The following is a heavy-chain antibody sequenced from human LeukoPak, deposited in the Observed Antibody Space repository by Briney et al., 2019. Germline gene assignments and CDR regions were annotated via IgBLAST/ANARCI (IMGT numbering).Heavy chain of an antibody. CDR2: IYHSGNT. J-gene: IGHJ5*02. D-gene: IGHD3-22*01. CDR3: ARLWYFDSSGHPSGLS. CDR1: GYSISSGYY. V-gene: IGHV4-38-2*02. Sequence: SETLSLTCTVSGYSISSGYYWVWFRQPPGKGLEWIGTIYHSGNTYYNASLKRRVTISVNTSKNQFFLKLNSATAADTAVYYCARLWYFDSSGHPSGLSWGQGTLVTVSS.